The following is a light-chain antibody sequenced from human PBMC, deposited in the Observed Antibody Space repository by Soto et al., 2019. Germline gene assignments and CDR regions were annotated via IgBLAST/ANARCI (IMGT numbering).Light chain of an antibody. V-gene: IGKV1-39*01. J-gene: IGKJ2*01. Sequence: DIQMTQSPSSLSASVGDRVTITCRASQTMSNYLNWYQQKPGKAPNLLIYATSTLQSGVPPRFSGSGSGTDCTLIISSLQPEDFATYYCQQSYSSPHTFGQGTKLEIK. CDR3: QQSYSSPHT. CDR1: QTMSNY. CDR2: ATS.